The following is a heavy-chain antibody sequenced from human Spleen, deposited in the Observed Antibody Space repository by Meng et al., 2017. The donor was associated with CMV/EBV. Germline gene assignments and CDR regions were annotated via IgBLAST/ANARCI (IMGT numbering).Heavy chain of an antibody. V-gene: IGHV1-2*02. CDR1: GYTFTDHY. Sequence: KASGYTFTDHYIHWVRQAPGQGFEWMGWINPNTGGTYYTPKFRGRVTVTTDTSISTAYMALNTLRSDDTAIYYCARDRFAAAGGGNYWGQGTLVTVSS. CDR2: INPNTGGT. J-gene: IGHJ4*02. CDR3: ARDRFAAAGGGNY. D-gene: IGHD6-13*01.